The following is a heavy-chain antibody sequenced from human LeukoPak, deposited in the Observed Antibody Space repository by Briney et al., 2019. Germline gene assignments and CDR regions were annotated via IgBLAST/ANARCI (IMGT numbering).Heavy chain of an antibody. Sequence: SVKVSCKTSGGSFSTYVINWVRQAPGQGLEWMGRTLPVLGTVSYAQSFQGRVNITADTATNTGYMELSSLKSEDTAVYYCARGGVVEIGAVGMDVWGQGTTVTVSS. V-gene: IGHV1-69*04. CDR1: GGSFSTYV. CDR3: ARGGVVEIGAVGMDV. J-gene: IGHJ6*02. D-gene: IGHD2-21*01. CDR2: TLPVLGTV.